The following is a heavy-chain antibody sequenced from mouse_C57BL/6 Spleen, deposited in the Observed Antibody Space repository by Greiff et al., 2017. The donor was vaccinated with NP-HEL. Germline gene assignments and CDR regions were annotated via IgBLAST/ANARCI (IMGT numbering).Heavy chain of an antibody. J-gene: IGHJ1*03. CDR3: TRPITTVVENWYFDV. Sequence: VKLQESGAELVRPGASVTLSCKASGYTFTDYEMHWVKQTPVHGLEWIGAIDPETGGTAYNQKFKGKAILTADKSSSTAYMELRSLTSEDSAVYYCTRPITTVVENWYFDVWGTGTTVTVSS. V-gene: IGHV1-15*01. CDR2: IDPETGGT. CDR1: GYTFTDYE. D-gene: IGHD1-1*01.